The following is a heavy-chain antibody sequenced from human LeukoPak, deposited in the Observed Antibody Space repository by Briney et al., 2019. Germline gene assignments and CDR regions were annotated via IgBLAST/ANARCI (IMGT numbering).Heavy chain of an antibody. J-gene: IGHJ4*02. CDR1: GDPISSSD. Sequence: KPAETLSLTCTVSGDPISSSDWSWIRQPPGKGLEWIGYIYYSGNTNYNPSLKSRVTISVDTSRNRFSLKLSSVTAADTAVYYCARHRNFFDYWGEGILVTVSS. CDR2: IYYSGNT. CDR3: ARHRNFFDY. V-gene: IGHV4-59*01. D-gene: IGHD2/OR15-2a*01.